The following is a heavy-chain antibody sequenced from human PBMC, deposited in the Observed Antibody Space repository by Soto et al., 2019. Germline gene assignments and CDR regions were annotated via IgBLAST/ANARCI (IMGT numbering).Heavy chain of an antibody. D-gene: IGHD4-4*01. Sequence: GGSLRLSCAASGFTFSTYSMNWVRQAPGRGLEWVSSISSSSSFIYYADSVKGRFTISRDDAKNSLFLQMSSLRAEDTGVYYCSKERGYSNPEEFDYWGQGTLVTVSS. CDR2: ISSSSSFI. CDR3: SKERGYSNPEEFDY. CDR1: GFTFSTYS. V-gene: IGHV3-21*01. J-gene: IGHJ4*02.